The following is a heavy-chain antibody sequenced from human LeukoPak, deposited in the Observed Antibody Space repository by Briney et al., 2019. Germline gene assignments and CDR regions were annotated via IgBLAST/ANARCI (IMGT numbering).Heavy chain of an antibody. D-gene: IGHD3-9*01. CDR2: ISSSSSYI. V-gene: IGHV3-21*01. CDR3: ARDGAPYYDILTGYQPFDY. J-gene: IGHJ4*02. CDR1: GFTFSSYS. Sequence: PGGSLRLSCAASGFTFSSYSMNWVRQAPGKGLEWVSSISSSSSYIYYADSVKGRFTISRDNAKNSLYLQMNSLRAEDTAVYYCARDGAPYYDILTGYQPFDYWGQGTLVTVSS.